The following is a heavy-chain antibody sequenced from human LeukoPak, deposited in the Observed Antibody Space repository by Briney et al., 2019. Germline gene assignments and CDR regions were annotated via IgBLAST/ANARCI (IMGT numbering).Heavy chain of an antibody. CDR2: MNPNSGNT. D-gene: IGHD6-13*01. Sequence: ASVKVSCKASGYTFTSYDINWVRQATGQGLEWMGWMNPNSGNTGYAQKFQGRVTMTRNTSISTAYMELSSLRSEDTAVYYCARGRRAAAGTLSYWGQETLVTVSS. V-gene: IGHV1-8*01. CDR1: GYTFTSYD. J-gene: IGHJ4*02. CDR3: ARGRRAAAGTLSY.